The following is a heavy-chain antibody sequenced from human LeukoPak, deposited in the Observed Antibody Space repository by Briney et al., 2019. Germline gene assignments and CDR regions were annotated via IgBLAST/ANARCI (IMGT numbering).Heavy chain of an antibody. V-gene: IGHV4-34*01. D-gene: IGHD2-2*01. Sequence: SETLSLTCAVYGGSFSGYYWSWIRQPPGKGLEWIGEINHSGSTNYNPSLKSRVTISVDTSKNQFSLKLSSVTAADTAVYYCARLGAPRRHFLGYCSSTSCSPIFDYWGQGTLVTVSS. CDR1: GGSFSGYY. CDR2: INHSGST. J-gene: IGHJ4*02. CDR3: ARLGAPRRHFLGYCSSTSCSPIFDY.